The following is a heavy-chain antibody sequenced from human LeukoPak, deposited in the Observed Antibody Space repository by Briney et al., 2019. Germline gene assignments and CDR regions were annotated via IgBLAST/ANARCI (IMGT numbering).Heavy chain of an antibody. CDR1: GGSISSYY. CDR3: IIMSWEFDY. Sequence: NPSETLSLTCTVSGGSISSYYWGWIRQPPGKGLEWIGSIYYSGSTYYNPSLKSRATISVDTSKNQFSLELSSVTAADTAVYYCIIMSWEFDYWGQGTLVTVSS. J-gene: IGHJ4*02. CDR2: IYYSGST. V-gene: IGHV4-39*01. D-gene: IGHD1-26*01.